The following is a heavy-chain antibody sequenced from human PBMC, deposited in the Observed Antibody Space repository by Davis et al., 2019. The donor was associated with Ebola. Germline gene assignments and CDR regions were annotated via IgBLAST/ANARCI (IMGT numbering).Heavy chain of an antibody. V-gene: IGHV1-18*01. CDR2: ISAYNGNT. CDR3: ARAQFPTTSDH. CDR1: GYTFTSYG. Sequence: ASVKVSCKASGYTFTSYGISWVRQAPGQGLEWMGWISAYNGNTNYAQKLQGRVSITTDTSTSTAYMEVGILRSDDTAVYYCARAQFPTTSDHWGQGTLVTVSS. J-gene: IGHJ4*02. D-gene: IGHD1-1*01.